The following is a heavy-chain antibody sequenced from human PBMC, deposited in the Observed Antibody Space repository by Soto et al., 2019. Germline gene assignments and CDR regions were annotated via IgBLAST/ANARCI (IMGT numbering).Heavy chain of an antibody. D-gene: IGHD3-9*01. V-gene: IGHV3-43*02. Sequence: GKGPQWISLISWGGGRRLYSDSVKGRFTISRDNTKNSLYLEMSSLTSEDTAFYYCAIFCQAEDGIRDSVPVSAFLLNRSSDL. CDR3: AIFCQAEDGIRDSVPVSAFLLNRSSDL. J-gene: IGHJ2*01. CDR2: ISWGGGRR.